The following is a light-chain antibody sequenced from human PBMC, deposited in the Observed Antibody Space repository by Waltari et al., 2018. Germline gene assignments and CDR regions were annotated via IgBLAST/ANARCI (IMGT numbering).Light chain of an antibody. CDR3: QSYDSSLSGSV. CDR2: GNS. CDR1: SPNIGAGHD. J-gene: IGLJ2*01. Sequence: QSGLTQPPSVSGAPGQRVTISCPGSSPNIGAGHDVHWYQLLPGTAPKLLIYGNSNRPSGVPDRFSGSKSGTSASLAITGLQAEDEADYYCQSYDSSLSGSVFGGGTKLTVL. V-gene: IGLV1-40*01.